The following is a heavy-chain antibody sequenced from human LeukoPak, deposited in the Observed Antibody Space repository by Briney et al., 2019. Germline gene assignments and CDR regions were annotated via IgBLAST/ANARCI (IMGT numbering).Heavy chain of an antibody. Sequence: GGSLRLSCAASGFTFNSYWMNWVRQAPGKGLEWVANVKQDGSEKYYVDFVKGRFTISRDNAKNSLYLQMNSLRAEDTGVYYCARVPGDVWGKGTTVTVSS. J-gene: IGHJ6*04. CDR3: ARVPGDV. V-gene: IGHV3-7*01. CDR2: VKQDGSEK. CDR1: GFTFNSYW.